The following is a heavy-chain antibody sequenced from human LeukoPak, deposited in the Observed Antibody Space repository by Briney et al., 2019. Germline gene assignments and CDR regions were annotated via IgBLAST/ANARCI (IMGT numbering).Heavy chain of an antibody. J-gene: IGHJ4*02. D-gene: IGHD3-22*01. CDR1: GFIFSDYT. CDR2: ISSDRSYI. Sequence: GGSLRLSCEASGFIFSDYTMNWVRQAPGKGLEWVSCISSDRSYIKYADSVKGRFSISRDNTKNSLFLEMRSLRIEDTAVYFCARDYYDSSASATFDHWGQGNLVTISS. V-gene: IGHV3-21*01. CDR3: ARDYYDSSASATFDH.